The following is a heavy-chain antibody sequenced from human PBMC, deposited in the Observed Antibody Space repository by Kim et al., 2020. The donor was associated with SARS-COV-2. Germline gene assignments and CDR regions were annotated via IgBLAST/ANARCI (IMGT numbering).Heavy chain of an antibody. D-gene: IGHD1-26*01. CDR2: IYYGRGT. CDR3: SRNTPGRTEDS. CDR1: GNSISNYY. V-gene: IGHV4-59*01. Sequence: SETLSLTCTVSGNSISNYYWTWIRQPPGKGLEWIGYIYYGRGTKYNPSLESRVSISVDTYKNQISLRVTSVTAADTAIYYCSRNTPGRTEDSWGQGILV. J-gene: IGHJ4*02.